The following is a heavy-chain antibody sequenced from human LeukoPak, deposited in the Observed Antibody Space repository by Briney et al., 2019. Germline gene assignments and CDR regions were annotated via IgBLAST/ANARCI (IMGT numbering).Heavy chain of an antibody. CDR3: AREQIVVVAATPQYYYYMDV. V-gene: IGHV4-34*01. D-gene: IGHD2-15*01. CDR2: INHSGST. CDR1: GGSFSGYY. Sequence: SETLSLTCAVYGGSFSGYYWSWIRQPPGKGLEWIGEINHSGSTNYNPSLKSRATISVDTSKNQFSLKLSSVTAADTAVYYCAREQIVVVAATPQYYYYMDVWGTGTTVTVSS. J-gene: IGHJ6*03.